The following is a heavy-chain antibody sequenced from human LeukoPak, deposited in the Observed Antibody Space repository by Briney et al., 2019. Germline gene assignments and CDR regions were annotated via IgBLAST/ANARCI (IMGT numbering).Heavy chain of an antibody. CDR3: ARRYCTSTSCYGYLDL. D-gene: IGHD2-2*01. CDR1: GGSISSGDYY. J-gene: IGHJ2*01. Sequence: SETLSLTCTVSGGSISSGDYYWGWIRQPPGKGLEWIGYIYYSGSTYYNPSLKSRVTISVDTSKNQFSLKLSSVTAADTAVYYCARRYCTSTSCYGYLDLWGRGTLVTVSS. CDR2: IYYSGST. V-gene: IGHV4-30-4*01.